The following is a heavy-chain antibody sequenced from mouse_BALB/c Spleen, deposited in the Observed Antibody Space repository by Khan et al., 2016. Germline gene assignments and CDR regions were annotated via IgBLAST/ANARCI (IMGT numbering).Heavy chain of an antibody. J-gene: IGHJ4*01. CDR2: ITYSGST. CDR1: GDSITSGY. D-gene: IGHD1-1*01. Sequence: EVQLQESGPSLVKPSQALSLTCSVTGDSITSGYWNWIRKFPGIKLEYMGYITYSGSTYYNPSLKSRISITRDTSKNQYFLLLISVTTEDTATYYCARYDGSSYVIGMDYWGQGTSVTVSS. V-gene: IGHV3-8*02. CDR3: ARYDGSSYVIGMDY.